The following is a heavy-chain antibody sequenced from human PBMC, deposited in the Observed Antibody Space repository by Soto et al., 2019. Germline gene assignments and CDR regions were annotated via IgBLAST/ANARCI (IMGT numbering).Heavy chain of an antibody. CDR3: ARVPLYCTGGSCYSVGIYYFDD. Sequence: GSLRLSCAASGFTFSSYWMSWVRQAPGKGLEWVANIEQDGSEKYYVDSVTGRFTISRDNAKNSLYLEMNSLRAEDTAVYYCARVPLYCTGGSCYSVGIYYFDDWGQGTLVTVSS. D-gene: IGHD2-15*01. V-gene: IGHV3-7*05. J-gene: IGHJ4*02. CDR2: IEQDGSEK. CDR1: GFTFSSYW.